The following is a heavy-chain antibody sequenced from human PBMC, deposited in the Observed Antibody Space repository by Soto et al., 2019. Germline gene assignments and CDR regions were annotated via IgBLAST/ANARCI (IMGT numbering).Heavy chain of an antibody. D-gene: IGHD3-22*01. CDR1: GFTFSSYA. CDR3: ARGHRPSGSPTWFDP. V-gene: IGHV3-30-3*01. CDR2: ISNDGSNK. J-gene: IGHJ5*02. Sequence: QVQLVESGGGVVEPGRSLRLSCAASGFTFSSYAMNWVRQAPGKGLEWVAVISNDGSNKYYPDSVKGRFTISRDNSKNTLYLQMDSLRDEDTGFYYCARGHRPSGSPTWFDPWGQGTLVTVSS.